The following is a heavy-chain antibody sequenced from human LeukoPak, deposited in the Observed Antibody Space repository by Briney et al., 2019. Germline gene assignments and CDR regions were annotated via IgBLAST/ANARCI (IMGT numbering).Heavy chain of an antibody. CDR3: ARKGDSRPAPLDY. V-gene: IGHV1-18*01. CDR2: ISTYNGNT. CDR1: GYTFTSYG. J-gene: IGHJ4*02. D-gene: IGHD3-22*01. Sequence: GASVKVSCKSSGYTFTSYGISWVRQAPGQGLEWMGCISTYNGNTNYAQKLQGRVTMTTDTSTTTAYMELRSLRSDDTAVYYCARKGDSRPAPLDYWGQGTLVTVSS.